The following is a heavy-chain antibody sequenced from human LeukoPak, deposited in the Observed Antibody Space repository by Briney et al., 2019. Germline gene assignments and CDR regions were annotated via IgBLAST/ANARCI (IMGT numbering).Heavy chain of an antibody. Sequence: PGGSLRLPCAASGFTFSNYWMSWVRQAPGKGLEWVANIKQDGSEKYYVDSVKGRFTISRDNAKNSLYLQMNSLRAEDTAVYYCAGAGGSTYVYYFDYWGQGTLVTVSS. CDR1: GFTFSNYW. V-gene: IGHV3-7*01. J-gene: IGHJ4*02. D-gene: IGHD5/OR15-5a*01. CDR3: AGAGGSTYVYYFDY. CDR2: IKQDGSEK.